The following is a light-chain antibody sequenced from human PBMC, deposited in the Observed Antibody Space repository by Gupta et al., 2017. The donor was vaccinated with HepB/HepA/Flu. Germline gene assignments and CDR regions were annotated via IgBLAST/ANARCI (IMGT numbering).Light chain of an antibody. CDR3: MQALQTPF. CDR1: QSLLHSNGYNY. CDR2: LGS. Sequence: DIVMTQSPLSLPVTPGEPASISCRSSQSLLHSNGYNYLDWYLQKPGQSPQLLIYLGSNRASGVPDRFSGSGSGXDFTLKXSRVEAEDVGVYYCMQALQTPFFGXGTKVDIK. V-gene: IGKV2-28*01. J-gene: IGKJ3*01.